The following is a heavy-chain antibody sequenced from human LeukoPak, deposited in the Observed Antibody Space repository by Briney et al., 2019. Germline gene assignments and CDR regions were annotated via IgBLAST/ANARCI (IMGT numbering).Heavy chain of an antibody. CDR3: AREALMKYYFDY. J-gene: IGHJ4*02. Sequence: GGSLRLSCAASGFTVSSNYMSWVRQAPGKGLEWVAVIWYDGSNKYYADSVKGRFTISRDNSKNTLYLQMNSLRAEDTAVYYCAREALMKYYFDYWGQGTLVTVSS. CDR1: GFTVSSNY. D-gene: IGHD2-8*01. CDR2: IWYDGSNK. V-gene: IGHV3-33*08.